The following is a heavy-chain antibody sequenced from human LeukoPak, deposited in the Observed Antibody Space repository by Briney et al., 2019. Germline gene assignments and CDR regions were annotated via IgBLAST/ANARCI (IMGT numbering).Heavy chain of an antibody. CDR1: GFSFSNYG. J-gene: IGHJ4*02. Sequence: QPGGSLRLSSVPSGFSFSNYGMHWVRQAPGKGLEWVAVISYDGKNKYYADSVKGRFTISRDNSKNTLYLQMNSLRPEDTAVYYSARPPWGCSSSNCYSEYWGQGTLVTVSS. CDR2: ISYDGKNK. V-gene: IGHV3-30*03. D-gene: IGHD2-2*01. CDR3: ARPPWGCSSSNCYSEY.